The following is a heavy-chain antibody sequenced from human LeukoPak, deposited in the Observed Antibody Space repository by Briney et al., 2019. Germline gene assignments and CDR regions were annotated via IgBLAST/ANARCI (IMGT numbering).Heavy chain of an antibody. CDR3: AKSWASRMATTYDV. CDR2: INRDGSST. V-gene: IGHV3-74*01. Sequence: GGSLRLPCAASGFTFSNYWMHWVRQAPGKGLEWVSRINRDGSSTDYVDSVKGRFTISRDNARNTLYLQMNSLRAEDTAVYYRAKSWASRMATTYDVWGQGALVTVSS. CDR1: GFTFSNYW. D-gene: IGHD5-24*01. J-gene: IGHJ4*02.